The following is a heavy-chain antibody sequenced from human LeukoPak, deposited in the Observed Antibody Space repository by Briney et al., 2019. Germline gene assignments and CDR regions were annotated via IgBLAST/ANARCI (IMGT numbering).Heavy chain of an antibody. CDR3: ARDNSVGDTAWWFDP. J-gene: IGHJ5*02. D-gene: IGHD1-26*01. Sequence: ASVKVSCKASGYTFTSYYMHWVRQAPGQGLEWMGLVNPSGSSTSYAQKFQGRLSLTRDMSTSTDYMELSSLRSEDTAVYYCARDNSVGDTAWWFDPWGQGTLVTVSS. CDR1: GYTFTSYY. V-gene: IGHV1-46*01. CDR2: VNPSGSST.